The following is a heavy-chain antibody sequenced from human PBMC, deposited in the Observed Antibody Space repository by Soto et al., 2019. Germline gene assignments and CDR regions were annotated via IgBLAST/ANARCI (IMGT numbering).Heavy chain of an antibody. CDR1: VFSLSPYW. CDR3: ARDLGGPDY. J-gene: IGHJ4*02. Sequence: GGAVILSCAASVFSLSPYWMHWVRQVPGRGLEWVARLSSDGFGAAYADSVKGRFFISRDIARNTLSLQMNSLRADDTAVYYCARDLGGPDYWGRGTSVTVSS. V-gene: IGHV3-74*01. CDR2: LSSDGFGA. D-gene: IGHD3-16*01.